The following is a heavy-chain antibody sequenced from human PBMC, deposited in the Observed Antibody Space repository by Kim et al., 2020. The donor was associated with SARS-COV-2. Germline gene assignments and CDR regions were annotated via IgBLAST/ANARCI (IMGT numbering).Heavy chain of an antibody. CDR1: GFTFSSYA. D-gene: IGHD4-17*01. J-gene: IGHJ3*02. Sequence: GGSLRLSCAASGFTFSSYAMHWVRQAPGKGLEWVAVISYDGSNKYYADSVKGRFTISRDNSKNTLYLQMNSLRAEDTAVYYCARENDYGDYDDAFDIWG. CDR3: ARENDYGDYDDAFDI. V-gene: IGHV3-30*04. CDR2: ISYDGSNK.